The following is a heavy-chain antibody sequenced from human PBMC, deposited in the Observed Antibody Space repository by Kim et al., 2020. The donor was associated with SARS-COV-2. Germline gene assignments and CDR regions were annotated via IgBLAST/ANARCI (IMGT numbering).Heavy chain of an antibody. J-gene: IGHJ4*02. V-gene: IGHV4-4*09. D-gene: IGHD4-17*01. CDR3: ARFFYGANGGFDY. Sequence: NPSLKSRVTISVDTSKNQFSLKLSSVTAADTAVYYCARFFYGANGGFDYWGQGTLVTVSS.